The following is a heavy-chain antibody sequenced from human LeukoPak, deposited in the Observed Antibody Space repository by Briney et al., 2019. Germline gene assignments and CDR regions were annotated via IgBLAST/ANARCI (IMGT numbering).Heavy chain of an antibody. D-gene: IGHD6-19*01. V-gene: IGHV4-59*01. CDR3: ARVLSSGWSDPLFDY. CDR1: GGSISSYY. CDR2: IYYSGST. Sequence: SETLSLTCTVSGGSISSYYWSWIRQPPGKGLERIGYIYYSGSTNYNPSLKSRVTISVDTSKNQFSLKLSSVTAADTAVYYCARVLSSGWSDPLFDYWGQGTLVTVSS. J-gene: IGHJ4*02.